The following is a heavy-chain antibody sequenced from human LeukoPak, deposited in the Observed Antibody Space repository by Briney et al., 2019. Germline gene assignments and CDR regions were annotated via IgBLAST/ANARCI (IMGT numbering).Heavy chain of an antibody. D-gene: IGHD5-24*01. CDR2: ISSSSSYI. J-gene: IGHJ4*02. CDR3: ARVCRDGYNSLDY. Sequence: GGSLRLSCAASGFTFSSYSVNWVRQAPGKGLEWVSSISSSSSYIYYADSVKGRFTISRDNAKNSLYLQMNSLRAEDTAVYYCARVCRDGYNSLDYWGQGTLVTVSS. V-gene: IGHV3-21*01. CDR1: GFTFSSYS.